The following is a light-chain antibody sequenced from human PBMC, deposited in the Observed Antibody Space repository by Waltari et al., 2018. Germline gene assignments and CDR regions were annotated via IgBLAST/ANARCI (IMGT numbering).Light chain of an antibody. CDR3: YSTDSSGNHWV. Sequence: SYELTQPPSVSVSPGQTARITCSGDALPKKYAHWYQRKSGQAPVRVIYEDSKRPSGIPERFSGSSSGTMATLTISGAQVEDEADYYCYSTDSSGNHWVFGGGTKLTVL. J-gene: IGLJ3*02. CDR2: EDS. CDR1: ALPKKY. V-gene: IGLV3-10*01.